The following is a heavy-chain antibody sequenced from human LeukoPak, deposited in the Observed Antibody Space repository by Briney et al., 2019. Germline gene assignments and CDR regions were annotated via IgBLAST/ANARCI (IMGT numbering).Heavy chain of an antibody. CDR3: ARGSYSSRIDY. V-gene: IGHV4-31*03. CDR1: GGSISSGGYY. CDR2: IYYSGST. Sequence: PSQTLSLSCTVSGGSISSGGYYWSWIRQHPGKGLGWIGYIYYSGSTYYNPSLKSRATISVDTSKNQFSLKLSSVTAADTAVYYCARGSYSSRIDYWGQGTLVTVSS. J-gene: IGHJ4*02. D-gene: IGHD6-13*01.